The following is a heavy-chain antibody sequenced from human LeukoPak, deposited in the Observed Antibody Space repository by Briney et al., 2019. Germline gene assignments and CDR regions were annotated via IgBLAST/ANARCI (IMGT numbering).Heavy chain of an antibody. CDR1: GYTFTSYD. J-gene: IGHJ4*02. Sequence: GASVKVSCKASGYTFTSYDINWVRQATGQGLEWMGWTNPNSGNTGYAQKFQGRVTMTRNTSISTAYMELSSLRSEDTAVYYCARAYYNGWIPFHDYWGQGTLVTVSS. CDR2: TNPNSGNT. D-gene: IGHD3-10*01. V-gene: IGHV1-8*01. CDR3: ARAYYNGWIPFHDY.